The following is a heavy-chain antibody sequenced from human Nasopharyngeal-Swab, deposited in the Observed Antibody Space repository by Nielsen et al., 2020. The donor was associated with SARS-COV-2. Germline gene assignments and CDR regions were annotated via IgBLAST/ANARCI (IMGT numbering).Heavy chain of an antibody. Sequence: GGSLRLSCAASGFTFSSYGMHWVRQAPGKGLEWVAVIWYDGSNKYYADSVKGRFTISRDNSKNTLYLQVNSLRDDDTAVYYCAKGGGWLYYLDYWGQGTLVTVSS. D-gene: IGHD5-24*01. CDR3: AKGGGWLYYLDY. V-gene: IGHV3-33*06. CDR2: IWYDGSNK. CDR1: GFTFSSYG. J-gene: IGHJ4*02.